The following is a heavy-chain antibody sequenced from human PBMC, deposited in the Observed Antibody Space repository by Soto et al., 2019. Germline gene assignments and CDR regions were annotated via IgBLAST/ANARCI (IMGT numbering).Heavy chain of an antibody. D-gene: IGHD2-15*01. J-gene: IGHJ3*02. Sequence: GGSLRLSCAASGFTFSSYWMHWVRQAPGKVLVWVSRINSDGTSTSYADSVKGRFTISRDNAKNTLYLQMNSLRAEDTAVHYCAREGCSGGSCYPGLDAFDIWGQGTMVTVSS. CDR1: GFTFSSYW. CDR2: INSDGTST. V-gene: IGHV3-74*01. CDR3: AREGCSGGSCYPGLDAFDI.